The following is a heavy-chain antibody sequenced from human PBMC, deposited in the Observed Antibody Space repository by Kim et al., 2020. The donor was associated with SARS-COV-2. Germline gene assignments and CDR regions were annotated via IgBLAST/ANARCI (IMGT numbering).Heavy chain of an antibody. Sequence: SVKVSCKASGGTFSSYAISWVRQAPGQGLEWMGGIIPIFGTANYAQKFQGRVTITADESTSTAYMELSSLRSEDTAVYYCASDPLQTFCGGDCPGAFDIWGQGTIVTVSS. J-gene: IGHJ3*02. CDR2: IIPIFGTA. CDR1: GGTFSSYA. CDR3: ASDPLQTFCGGDCPGAFDI. V-gene: IGHV1-69*13. D-gene: IGHD2-21*02.